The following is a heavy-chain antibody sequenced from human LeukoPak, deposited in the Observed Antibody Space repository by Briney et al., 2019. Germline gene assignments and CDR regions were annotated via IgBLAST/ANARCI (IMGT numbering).Heavy chain of an antibody. CDR2: IIPIFGIA. Sequence: ASVKVSCKASGGTFSSYAISWVRQAPGQGLEWMGRIIPIFGIANYAQKFQGRVTITADKSTSTAYMELSSLGSEDTAVYYCATGYSYGYLLNDWGQGTLVTVSS. CDR3: ATGYSYGYLLND. CDR1: GGTFSSYA. V-gene: IGHV1-69*04. D-gene: IGHD5-18*01. J-gene: IGHJ4*02.